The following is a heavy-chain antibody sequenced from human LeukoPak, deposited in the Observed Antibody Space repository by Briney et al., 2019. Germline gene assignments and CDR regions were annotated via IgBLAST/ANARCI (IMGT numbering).Heavy chain of an antibody. CDR3: AREHDYGDYVDY. J-gene: IGHJ4*02. CDR1: GYIFSSYW. Sequence: GGSLRLSCAASGYIFSSYWMSWVRQAPGKGREWVANIKEDGSEKKYVDSVKGRFTISRDNAKNSVYLQMNSLRAEDTAVYYCAREHDYGDYVDYWGQGTLVTVSS. CDR2: IKEDGSEK. D-gene: IGHD4-17*01. V-gene: IGHV3-7*01.